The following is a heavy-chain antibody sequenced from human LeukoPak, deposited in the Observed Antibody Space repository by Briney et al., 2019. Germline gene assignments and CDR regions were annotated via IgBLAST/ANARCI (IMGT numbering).Heavy chain of an antibody. CDR1: GYTFTGYY. Sequence: ASVKVSCKASGYTFTGYYMHWVRQAPGQGLEWMGRINPNSGGTNYAQKFQGRVTMTRDTSISTAYMELSRLRSDDTPVYYCASGYYDSFRFDYWGRGTLVTVSS. D-gene: IGHD3-22*01. J-gene: IGHJ4*02. CDR2: INPNSGGT. CDR3: ASGYYDSFRFDY. V-gene: IGHV1-2*06.